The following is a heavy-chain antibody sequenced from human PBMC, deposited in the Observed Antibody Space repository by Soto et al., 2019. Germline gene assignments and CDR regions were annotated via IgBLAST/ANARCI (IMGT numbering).Heavy chain of an antibody. CDR3: ARDRVVPAAYYYYYYGMDV. J-gene: IGHJ6*02. D-gene: IGHD2-2*01. Sequence: SETLSLTCTFSGSSVSSGSYYWSWIRQPPGKGLEWIGYIYYSGSSNYNPSPKSRVTISVDTSKNQFSLKLSSVTAADTAVYYCARDRVVPAAYYYYYYGMDVWGQGTTVTVSS. CDR2: IYYSGSS. CDR1: GSSVSSGSYY. V-gene: IGHV4-61*01.